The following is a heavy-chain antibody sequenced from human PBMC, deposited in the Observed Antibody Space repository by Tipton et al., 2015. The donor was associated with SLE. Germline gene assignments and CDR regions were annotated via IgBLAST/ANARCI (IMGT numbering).Heavy chain of an antibody. CDR3: ATQIKDHGGNSGWYFDL. CDR1: GGSFSGYY. V-gene: IGHV4-34*01. J-gene: IGHJ2*01. CDR2: INHSGST. D-gene: IGHD4-23*01. Sequence: TLSLTCAVYGGSFSGYYWSWIRQPPGKGLEWIGEINHSGSTNYNPSLKSRVIISLDTSKNQFSLKLSSVTAADTAVYYCATQIKDHGGNSGWYFDLWGRGTLVTVSS.